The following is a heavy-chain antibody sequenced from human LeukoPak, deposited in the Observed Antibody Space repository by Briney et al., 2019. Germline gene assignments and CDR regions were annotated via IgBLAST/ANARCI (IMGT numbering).Heavy chain of an antibody. V-gene: IGHV3-30-3*01. Sequence: GGSLRLSCAASGFTFSSYAMHWVRQAPGKGLEWVAVISYDGSNKYYADSVKGRFTISRDNSKNTLYLQMNSLRAEDTAVYYCAKDRGSGSYYKGYGMDVWGQGTTVTVSS. CDR3: AKDRGSGSYYKGYGMDV. CDR1: GFTFSSYA. CDR2: ISYDGSNK. J-gene: IGHJ6*02. D-gene: IGHD3-10*01.